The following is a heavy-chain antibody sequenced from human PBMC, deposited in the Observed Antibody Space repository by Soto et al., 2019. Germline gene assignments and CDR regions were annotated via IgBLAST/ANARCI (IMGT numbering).Heavy chain of an antibody. V-gene: IGHV4-59*01. CDR3: ARAGSGSYYVQYFQH. Sequence: SETLSLTCTVSGGSISSYYWSWIRQPPGKGLEWIGYIYYSGSTNYNPSLKSRVTISVDTSKDQFSLKLSSVTAADTAVYYCARAGSGSYYVQYFQHWGQGTLVTVSS. J-gene: IGHJ1*01. D-gene: IGHD1-26*01. CDR2: IYYSGST. CDR1: GGSISSYY.